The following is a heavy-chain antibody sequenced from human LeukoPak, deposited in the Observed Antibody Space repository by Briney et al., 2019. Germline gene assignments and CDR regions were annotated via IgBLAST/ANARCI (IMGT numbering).Heavy chain of an antibody. CDR3: ARDEGSSGYYGYYGGAFDI. Sequence: SETLSLTCTVSGGSISSYYWSWIRQPAGKGLEWIGRIYTSGSTNYNPSLKSRVTMSVDTSKNQFSLKLSSVTAADTAVYYCARDEGSSGYYGYYGGAFDIWGQGTMVTVSS. CDR2: IYTSGST. CDR1: GGSISSYY. D-gene: IGHD3-22*01. V-gene: IGHV4-4*07. J-gene: IGHJ3*02.